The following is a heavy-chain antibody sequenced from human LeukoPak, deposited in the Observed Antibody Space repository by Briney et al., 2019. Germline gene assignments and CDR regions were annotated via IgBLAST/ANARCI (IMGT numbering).Heavy chain of an antibody. CDR3: ARKDYYASGSYFFDY. J-gene: IGHJ4*02. Sequence: ASVKVSCKTSGYTFTSYGVSWVRQAPGQGLEWMGWISAYNGNTDYPQRLQGRVTMTTDISTNTAYMELRSLSSDDTAVYYCARKDYYASGSYFFDYWGQGTLVTVSS. V-gene: IGHV1-18*01. CDR1: GYTFTSYG. CDR2: ISAYNGNT. D-gene: IGHD3-10*01.